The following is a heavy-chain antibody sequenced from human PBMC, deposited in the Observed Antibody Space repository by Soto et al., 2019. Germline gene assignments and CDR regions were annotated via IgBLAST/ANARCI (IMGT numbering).Heavy chain of an antibody. D-gene: IGHD7-27*01. Sequence: GASVKVSCKASGYTFTGYYMHWVRQAPGQGLEWMGWINPNSGGTNYAQKFQGWVTMTRDTSISTAYMELSRLRSDDTAVYYCARASDSALGPFAFDYWGQGTLVTVSS. CDR2: INPNSGGT. J-gene: IGHJ4*02. CDR1: GYTFTGYY. V-gene: IGHV1-2*04. CDR3: ARASDSALGPFAFDY.